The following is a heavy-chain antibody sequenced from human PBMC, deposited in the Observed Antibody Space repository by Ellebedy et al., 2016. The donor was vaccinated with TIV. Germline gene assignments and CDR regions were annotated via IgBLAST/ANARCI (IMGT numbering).Heavy chain of an antibody. D-gene: IGHD6-19*01. CDR3: ARYVGAVAQFDY. CDR1: GFTFSDHH. J-gene: IGHJ4*02. CDR2: SRNKANSYIT. Sequence: GGSLRLSCAASGFTFSDHHMDWVRQAPGKGLEWVGRSRNKANSYITQYAASVSGRFTISRDDSENSLYLQMNSLRAEDTAVYYCARYVGAVAQFDYWGQGTLVTVSS. V-gene: IGHV3-72*01.